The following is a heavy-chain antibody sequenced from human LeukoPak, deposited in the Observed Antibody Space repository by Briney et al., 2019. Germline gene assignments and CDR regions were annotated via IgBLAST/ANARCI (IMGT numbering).Heavy chain of an antibody. D-gene: IGHD6-6*01. J-gene: IGHJ5*02. V-gene: IGHV1-2*02. CDR2: INPNSGTT. CDR1: GYTFTAYY. Sequence: GASVKVSCNATGYTFTAYYMQRVRQAPGQGLEWMGWINPNSGTTNCEQKFQGRVTMTRDTSISTAYMELNRLRSDDTAIYYCASIAARRDLRPPVPWGQGTLVTVSS. CDR3: ASIAARRDLRPPVP.